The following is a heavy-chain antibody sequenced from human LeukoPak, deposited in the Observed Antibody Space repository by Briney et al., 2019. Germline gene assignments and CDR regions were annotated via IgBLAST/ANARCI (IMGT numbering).Heavy chain of an antibody. CDR1: GGSISSYY. J-gene: IGHJ5*02. Sequence: PSETLSLTCTVSGGSISSYYWSWIRQPPGKGLEWIGYIYYSGSTNYNPSLKSRVTISVDTSKNQFSLKLSSVTAADTAVYYCARGLSYITFDPWGQGTLVTVSS. D-gene: IGHD1-26*01. V-gene: IGHV4-59*01. CDR3: ARGLSYITFDP. CDR2: IYYSGST.